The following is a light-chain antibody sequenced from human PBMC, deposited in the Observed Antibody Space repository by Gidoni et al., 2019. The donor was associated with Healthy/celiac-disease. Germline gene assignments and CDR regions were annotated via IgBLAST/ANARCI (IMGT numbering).Light chain of an antibody. Sequence: EIVFTQSPGTLSLSPGERATLSCRASQSVSSSYLAWYQQKPGQAPRLLIYGASSRATGIPDRVSGSGSGTDFTLTISRLEPEDFAVYYCQQYGSSPPWTFGQGTKVEIK. J-gene: IGKJ1*01. V-gene: IGKV3-20*01. CDR2: GAS. CDR1: QSVSSSY. CDR3: QQYGSSPPWT.